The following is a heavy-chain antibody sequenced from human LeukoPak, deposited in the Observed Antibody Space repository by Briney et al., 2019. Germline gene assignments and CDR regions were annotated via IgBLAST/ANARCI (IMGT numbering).Heavy chain of an antibody. CDR3: AKDLSEPRNYYFDY. D-gene: IGHD1-14*01. CDR2: ISSDGDST. CDR1: GFTFSIYA. V-gene: IGHV3-23*01. Sequence: GGSLRLSCAASGFTFSIYAITWVRQAPGKGLEWVSTISSDGDSTYYADSVRGRFTISRDNSRNTLYLQMNSLRVEDTAIYYCAKDLSEPRNYYFDYWGQGTLVTVSS. J-gene: IGHJ4*02.